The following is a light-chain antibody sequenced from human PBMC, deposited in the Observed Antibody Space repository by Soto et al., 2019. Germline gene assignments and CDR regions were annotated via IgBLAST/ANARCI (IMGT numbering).Light chain of an antibody. J-gene: IGLJ1*01. CDR2: EVA. CDR1: SSDVGGYNF. CDR3: SSYAGSNSYV. Sequence: QSALTQPPSASGSPGQSVTISCTGTSSDVGGYNFVSWYQQHPGKAPKLMIYEVAKRPSGVPDRFSGSKSANTASLIVSGLQAEDEADYYCSSYAGSNSYVFGTGTKVT. V-gene: IGLV2-8*01.